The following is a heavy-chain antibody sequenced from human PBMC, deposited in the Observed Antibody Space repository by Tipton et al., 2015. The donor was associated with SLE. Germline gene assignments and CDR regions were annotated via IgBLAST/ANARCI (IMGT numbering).Heavy chain of an antibody. D-gene: IGHD3-10*01. CDR1: GFTFSGFG. CDR3: ARTSGSYMDY. J-gene: IGHJ4*02. CDR2: ISGSGGST. Sequence: GSLRLSCAASGFTFSGFGMHWVRQAPGKGLEWVSGISGSGGSTDYADSVKGRFSISRDNSKNALYLQMDSLRAEDTAEYYCARTSGSYMDYWGQGTLVTVSS. V-gene: IGHV3-23*01.